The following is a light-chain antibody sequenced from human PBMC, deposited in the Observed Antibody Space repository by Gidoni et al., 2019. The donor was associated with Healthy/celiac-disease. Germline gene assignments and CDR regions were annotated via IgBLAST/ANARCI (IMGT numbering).Light chain of an antibody. Sequence: QSALTQPASVSGSPGQSITISCTGTSSDVGGYTYVSWSQQPPGKAPKLMIYDVNNRPSGVSNRFSGSKSGNTTSLTISGLQAEDEADYYCSSYTSSSTLWVFGGGTKLTVL. J-gene: IGLJ3*02. V-gene: IGLV2-14*03. CDR2: DVN. CDR3: SSYTSSSTLWV. CDR1: SSDVGGYTY.